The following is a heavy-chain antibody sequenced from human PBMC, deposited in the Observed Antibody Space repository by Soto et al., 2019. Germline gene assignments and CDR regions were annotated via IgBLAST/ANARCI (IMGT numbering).Heavy chain of an antibody. J-gene: IGHJ5*02. CDR1: GGTFSSSA. V-gene: IGHV1-69*18. CDR2: VIPMLATS. D-gene: IGHD3-10*01. CDR3: ARASNYYGRGLSWFDA. Sequence: QVQLVQSGAEVRKPGSSVKVSCRTSGGTFSSSAISWVRRAPGQGLEWMGKVIPMLATSNNAEKFLDRVTITADESTSTAYLEVGSLRSEDTATYYCARASNYYGRGLSWFDAWGQGTLVTVPS.